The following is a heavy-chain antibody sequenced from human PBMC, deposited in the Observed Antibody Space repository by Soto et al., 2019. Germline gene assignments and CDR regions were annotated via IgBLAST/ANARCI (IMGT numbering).Heavy chain of an antibody. V-gene: IGHV1-18*01. J-gene: IGHJ6*02. CDR2: ISAYNGNT. CDR1: GYTFTSYG. CDR3: ARDQAILWFGELLFESDYYYYYGMDV. Sequence: ASVKVPCKASGYTFTSYGISWVRQAPGQGLEWMGWISAYNGNTNYAQKLQSRVIMTTDNSTSTAYMELRSMKSVDTAVYFCARDQAILWFGELLFESDYYYYYGMDVWG. D-gene: IGHD3-10*01.